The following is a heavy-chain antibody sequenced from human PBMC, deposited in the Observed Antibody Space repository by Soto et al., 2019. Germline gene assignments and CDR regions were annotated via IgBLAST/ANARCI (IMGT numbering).Heavy chain of an antibody. CDR3: ARDREYYYDSIGYYPYVPWYFDL. D-gene: IGHD3-22*01. V-gene: IGHV6-1*01. CDR2: TYYRSKWYN. Sequence: PSQTLSLTCAISGDSVSSNSAAWNWIRQSPSRGLEWLGRTYYRSKWYNDHAVSVKSRITINPDTSKNQFSLQLNSVTPEDTAVYYCARDREYYYDSIGYYPYVPWYFDLWGRGTLVTV. J-gene: IGHJ2*01. CDR1: GDSVSSNSAA.